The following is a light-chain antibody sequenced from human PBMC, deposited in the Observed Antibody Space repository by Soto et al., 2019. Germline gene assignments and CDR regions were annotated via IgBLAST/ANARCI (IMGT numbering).Light chain of an antibody. Sequence: DIQMTQSPSTLSASVGDRVTISCRASQSISNWLAWYQQKPGRAPKLLMSDASSLERGVPSRFSGSGSGTECALTISSLQPDDFATYYCQQYDTYSRTFCQGTKVEIK. CDR3: QQYDTYSRT. CDR2: DAS. CDR1: QSISNW. J-gene: IGKJ1*01. V-gene: IGKV1-5*01.